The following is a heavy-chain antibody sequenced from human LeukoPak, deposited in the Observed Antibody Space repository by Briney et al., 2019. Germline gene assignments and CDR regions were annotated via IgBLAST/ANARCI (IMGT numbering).Heavy chain of an antibody. D-gene: IGHD5-12*01. CDR1: GGTFSSYT. Sequence: ASVKVSCKASGGTFSSYTISWVRQAPGQGLEWMGRIIPILGIANYAQKFQGGVTITADKSTSTAYMELRSLRSEDTAVYYCARTGDSGYDIYYFDYWGQGTLVTVSS. V-gene: IGHV1-69*02. CDR2: IIPILGIA. J-gene: IGHJ4*02. CDR3: ARTGDSGYDIYYFDY.